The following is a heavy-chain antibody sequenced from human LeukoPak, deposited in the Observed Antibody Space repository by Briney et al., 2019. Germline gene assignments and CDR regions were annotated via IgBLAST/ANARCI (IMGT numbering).Heavy chain of an antibody. V-gene: IGHV3-9*01. D-gene: IGHD3-22*01. CDR1: GFTFSSYW. CDR2: ISWNSGSI. CDR3: AKGPSMIVVVTPFDY. Sequence: GGSLRLSCAASGFTFSSYWMHWVRQAPGKGLEWVSSISWNSGSIGYADSVKGRFTISRDNAKNSLFLQMNSLRAEDTALYYCAKGPSMIVVVTPFDYWGQGTLVTVSS. J-gene: IGHJ4*02.